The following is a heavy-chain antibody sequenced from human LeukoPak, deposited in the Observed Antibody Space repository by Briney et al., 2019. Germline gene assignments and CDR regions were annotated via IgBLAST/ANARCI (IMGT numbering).Heavy chain of an antibody. V-gene: IGHV7-4-1*02. Sequence: AASVKVSCKASGYTFTSYYMHWVRQAPGQGLEWMGWINTNTGNPTYAQGFTGRFVFSLDTSVSTAYLQISSLKAEDTAVYYCASGTFVSELWFDPWGQGTLVTVSS. CDR3: ASGTFVSELWFDP. D-gene: IGHD1-1*01. CDR2: INTNTGNP. CDR1: GYTFTSYY. J-gene: IGHJ5*02.